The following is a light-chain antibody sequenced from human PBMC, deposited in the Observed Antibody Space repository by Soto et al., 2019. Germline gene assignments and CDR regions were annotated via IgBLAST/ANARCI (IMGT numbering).Light chain of an antibody. J-gene: IGKJ2*01. CDR2: GAS. CDR3: QQYGDSPPYT. Sequence: ELVLTQSPGTLSLSPGERATLSCRASQRIRSNHLAWYQQKPGQAPSLLLYGASSRATGIPDRFSGSGSGTEFTLPISRLEPEDFAVYYCQQYGDSPPYTFGQGTRLEIK. CDR1: QRIRSNH. V-gene: IGKV3-20*01.